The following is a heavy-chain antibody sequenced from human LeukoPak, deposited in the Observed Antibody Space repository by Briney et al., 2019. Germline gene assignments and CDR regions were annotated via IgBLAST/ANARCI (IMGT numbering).Heavy chain of an antibody. Sequence: PSETLSLTCTVSGGSISNYYWSWIRQPPGKGLEWIGYIYYSGSTNYNPSLKSRVTISVDTSKNQFSLKLSSVTAADTAVYYCARGYCSSTSCEFDYWGQGTLVTVSS. J-gene: IGHJ4*02. CDR2: IYYSGST. CDR1: GGSISNYY. CDR3: ARGYCSSTSCEFDY. V-gene: IGHV4-59*01. D-gene: IGHD2-2*01.